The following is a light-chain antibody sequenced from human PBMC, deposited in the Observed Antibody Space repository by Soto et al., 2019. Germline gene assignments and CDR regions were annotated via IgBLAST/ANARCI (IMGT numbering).Light chain of an antibody. J-gene: IGKJ2*02. CDR1: QTISSY. CDR3: QHTFRTPRT. CDR2: SAS. Sequence: DIQMTQSPASLSASVGDRVTITCRASQTISSYLNWYQQKAGAAPKLLIYSASTLQSGVPSRFSGSGFETDYTLTISSLQPADFAVYYCQHTFRTPRTFGQGTKLDIK. V-gene: IGKV1-39*01.